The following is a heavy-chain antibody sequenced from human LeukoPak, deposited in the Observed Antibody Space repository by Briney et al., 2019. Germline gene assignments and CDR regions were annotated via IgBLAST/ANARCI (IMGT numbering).Heavy chain of an antibody. CDR3: ARDLYSSGYFDY. J-gene: IGHJ4*02. D-gene: IGHD3-22*01. V-gene: IGHV3-33*01. CDR2: IWYDGSNK. Sequence: GGSLRLSCAASGFTFSSYGMHWVRQAPGKGLEWVAVIWYDGSNKYYADSVKGRFTISRDNSKNTLYLQMNSLRAEDTAVYYCARDLYSSGYFDYWGQGTLVTVSS. CDR1: GFTFSSYG.